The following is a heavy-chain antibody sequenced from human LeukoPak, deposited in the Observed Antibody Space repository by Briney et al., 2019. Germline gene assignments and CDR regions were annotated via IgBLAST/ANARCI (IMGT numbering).Heavy chain of an antibody. CDR1: GGSISSYY. J-gene: IGHJ5*02. CDR3: ARGLLTRSPLLVDP. CDR2: IYYSGST. V-gene: IGHV4-59*01. Sequence: SPSETLSPTCTVSGGSISSYYWSWIRQPPGKGLEWIGYIYYSGSTNYNPFLKSRVTISVDTSKNQFSLKLSSVTAADTAVYYCARGLLTRSPLLVDPWGQGTLVTVSS. D-gene: IGHD3-3*01.